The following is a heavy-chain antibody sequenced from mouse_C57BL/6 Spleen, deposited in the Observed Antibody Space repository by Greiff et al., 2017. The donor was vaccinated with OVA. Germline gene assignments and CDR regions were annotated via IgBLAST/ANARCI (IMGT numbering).Heavy chain of an antibody. Sequence: QVQLQQPGAELVMPGASVKLSCKASGYTFTSYWMHWVKQRPGQGLEWIGEIDPSDSYTNYNQKFKGKSTLTVAKSSSTAYMQLSSLTSEDSAVYYCARSSYYGNGAWFAYWGQGTLVTVSA. V-gene: IGHV1-69*01. CDR3: ARSSYYGNGAWFAY. J-gene: IGHJ3*01. CDR2: IDPSDSYT. CDR1: GYTFTSYW. D-gene: IGHD2-1*01.